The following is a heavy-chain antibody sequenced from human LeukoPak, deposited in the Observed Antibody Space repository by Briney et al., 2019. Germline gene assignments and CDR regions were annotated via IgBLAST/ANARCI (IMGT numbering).Heavy chain of an antibody. CDR2: VNPSGGST. Sequence: ASVKVSCKASGYTSTSYYMHWVRQAPGQGLEWMGIVNPSGGSTSYAQKLQGRVTMTRDTSTSTVYMELSSLRSEDTAVYYCARARAAAGRDNWFDPWGQGTLVTVSS. V-gene: IGHV1-46*04. CDR1: GYTSTSYY. J-gene: IGHJ5*02. CDR3: ARARAAAGRDNWFDP. D-gene: IGHD6-13*01.